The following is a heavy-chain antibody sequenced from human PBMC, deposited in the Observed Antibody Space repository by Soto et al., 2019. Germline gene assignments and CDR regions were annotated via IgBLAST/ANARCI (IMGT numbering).Heavy chain of an antibody. J-gene: IGHJ5*02. CDR1: GGTFSSYT. D-gene: IGHD1-26*01. CDR3: ARVDARVGCFDP. CDR2: IIPILGIA. Sequence: QVQLVQSGAEVKKPGSSVKVSCKASGGTFSSYTISWVRQAPGQGLEWMGRIIPILGIANYAQKFQGRVTITADKSTSTAYMELSSRRSEDTAVYYCARVDARVGCFDPWGQGTLVTVSS. V-gene: IGHV1-69*02.